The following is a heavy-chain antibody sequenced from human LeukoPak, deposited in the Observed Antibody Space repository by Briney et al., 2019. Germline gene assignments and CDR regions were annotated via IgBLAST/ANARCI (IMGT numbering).Heavy chain of an antibody. Sequence: PSGTLSLTSAVYGGSFSGDYGSSVREPPGPGGGGSGEINLSGSIGYNPSTKSRGAISADKSKNQFSRNLRCVTGGATAGYSCSKEGASFDYYGGTYYWGQGTLVTVSS. CDR3: SKEGASFDYYGGTYY. CDR1: GGSFSGDY. J-gene: IGHJ4*02. V-gene: IGHV4-34*01. CDR2: INLSGSI. D-gene: IGHD3-10*01.